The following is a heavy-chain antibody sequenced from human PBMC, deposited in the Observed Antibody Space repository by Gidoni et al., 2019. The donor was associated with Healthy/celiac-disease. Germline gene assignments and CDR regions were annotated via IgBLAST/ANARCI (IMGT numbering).Heavy chain of an antibody. Sequence: QVQLVESGGGVVQPGRSLRLSCAASGFTFSNYGMHWVRQAPGKGLEWVALISYDESNKYSASVKGRFTISRDNSKNTLYLQMNSLKIEDTAVYYCAKGIVATIGPFDYWGQGTLVTVSS. J-gene: IGHJ4*02. CDR3: AKGIVATIGPFDY. V-gene: IGHV3-30*18. CDR1: GFTFSNYG. CDR2: ISYDESNK. D-gene: IGHD5-12*01.